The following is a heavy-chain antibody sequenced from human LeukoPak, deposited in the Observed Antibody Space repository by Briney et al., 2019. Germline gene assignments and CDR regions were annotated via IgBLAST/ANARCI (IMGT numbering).Heavy chain of an antibody. CDR1: GGSVSSGSYY. CDR2: IYYSGST. J-gene: IGHJ6*03. V-gene: IGHV4-61*01. Sequence: PSETLSLTCTVSGGSVSSGSYYWSWIRQPPGKGLEWIGYIYYSGSTNYNPSLKSRVTIPVDTSKNQFSLKLSSVTAADTAVYYCARVVSSSWNPNYYYYYMDVWGKGTTVTVSS. D-gene: IGHD6-13*01. CDR3: ARVVSSSWNPNYYYYYMDV.